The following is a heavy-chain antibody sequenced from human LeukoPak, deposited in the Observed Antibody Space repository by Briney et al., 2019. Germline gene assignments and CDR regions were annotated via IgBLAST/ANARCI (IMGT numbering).Heavy chain of an antibody. CDR3: AKDLGSVVTPPSLDY. J-gene: IGHJ4*02. V-gene: IGHV3-23*01. CDR2: ASGSGGST. CDR1: GFTFSSYA. D-gene: IGHD4-23*01. Sequence: GGSLRLSCAASGFTFSSYAMSWVRQAPGKGLEWVSSASGSGGSTYYADSVKGRFTISRDNSENTLYLQMNSLGAEDTAVYYCAKDLGSVVTPPSLDYWGQGTLVTVSS.